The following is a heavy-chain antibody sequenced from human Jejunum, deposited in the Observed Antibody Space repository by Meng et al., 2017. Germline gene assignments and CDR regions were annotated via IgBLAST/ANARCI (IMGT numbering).Heavy chain of an antibody. CDR1: RVSTTAPFY. CDR3: ARAIRERYFDS. V-gene: IGHV4-59*12. D-gene: IGHD1-14*01. J-gene: IGHJ4*02. CDR2: VWPSGAT. Sequence: QVQVQESGPGLVNPSVTLSLTCTVSRVSTTAPFYWTWIRQAPGKGLEWIGEVWPSGATYYNPSLSSRITISIDTSNNQFSLEVAFLTAADTAVYYCARAIRERYFDSWGQGTLVTVSS.